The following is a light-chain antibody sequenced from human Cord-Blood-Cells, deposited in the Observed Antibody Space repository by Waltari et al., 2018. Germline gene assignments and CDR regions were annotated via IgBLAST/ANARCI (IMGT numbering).Light chain of an antibody. CDR2: GNS. CDR1: RSNIGAGYD. J-gene: IGLJ2*01. CDR3: QSYDSSLSGSVV. V-gene: IGLV1-40*01. Sequence: QSVLTQPPSVSGAPGQRVTISCTGSRSNIGAGYDVHWYPQLPGTAPKLLIYGNSNRPSGVPDRFSGSKSGTSASLAITGLQAEDEADYYCQSYDSSLSGSVVFGGGTKLTVL.